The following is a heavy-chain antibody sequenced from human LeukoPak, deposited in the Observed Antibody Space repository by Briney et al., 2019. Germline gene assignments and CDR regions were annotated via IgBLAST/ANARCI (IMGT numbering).Heavy chain of an antibody. CDR1: GGSISSSSYY. J-gene: IGHJ6*03. CDR2: IYYSGST. V-gene: IGHV4-61*01. CDR3: ARVARGYSSSWYADDYYYYYYMDV. D-gene: IGHD6-13*01. Sequence: SETLSLTCTVSGGSISSSSYYWSWIRQPPGEGLEWIGYIYYSGSTHYNPSLKSRVTISVDTSKNQFSLKLSSVTAADTAVYYCARVARGYSSSWYADDYYYYYYMDVWGKGTRSPSP.